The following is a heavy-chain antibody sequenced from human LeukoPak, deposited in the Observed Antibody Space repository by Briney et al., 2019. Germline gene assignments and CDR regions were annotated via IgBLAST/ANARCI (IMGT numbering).Heavy chain of an antibody. CDR3: AKGYSSGWWGYYFDY. Sequence: GGSLRLSCAASGFTFEASAMSWVRQAPGKGLEWVAVITGGGGSTYYADSVKGRFTISRDTSKNTLYLQMNSLRAEDTAVYYCAKGYSSGWWGYYFDYWGQGTLVTVSS. J-gene: IGHJ4*02. D-gene: IGHD6-19*01. V-gene: IGHV3-23*01. CDR1: GFTFEASA. CDR2: ITGGGGST.